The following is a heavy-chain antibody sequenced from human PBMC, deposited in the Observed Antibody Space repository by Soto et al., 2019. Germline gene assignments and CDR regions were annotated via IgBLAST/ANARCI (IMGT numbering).Heavy chain of an antibody. CDR3: ATPPLYGDYLDWFDP. D-gene: IGHD4-17*01. J-gene: IGHJ5*02. Sequence: GSLRLSCAASGFTFSSYAMSWVRQAPGKGLEWVSAISGSGGSTYYADSVKGRFTISRDNSKNTLYLQMNSLRAEDTAVYYCATPPLYGDYLDWFDPWGQGTLVTVSS. CDR1: GFTFSSYA. CDR2: ISGSGGST. V-gene: IGHV3-23*01.